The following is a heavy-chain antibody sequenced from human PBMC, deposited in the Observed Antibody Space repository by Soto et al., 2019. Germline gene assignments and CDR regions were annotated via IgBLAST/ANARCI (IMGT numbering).Heavy chain of an antibody. V-gene: IGHV4-31*03. CDR1: GGSISSGGYY. J-gene: IGHJ6*02. CDR2: IYYSGST. CDR3: ARSLRAGGYSYGWYNYYYGMDV. D-gene: IGHD5-18*01. Sequence: QVQLQESGPGLVKPSQTLSLTCTVSGGSISSGGYYWSWIRQHPGKGLEWIGYIYYSGSTYYNPSFKSRVTISVDTSKNQFSLKLSSVTAADTAVYYCARSLRAGGYSYGWYNYYYGMDVWGQGTTVTVSS.